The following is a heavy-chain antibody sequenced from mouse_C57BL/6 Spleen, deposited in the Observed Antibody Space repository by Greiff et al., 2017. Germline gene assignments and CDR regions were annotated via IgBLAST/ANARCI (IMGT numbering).Heavy chain of an antibody. D-gene: IGHD1-1*01. V-gene: IGHV7-3*01. CDR1: GFTFTDYY. CDR3: ARYANYYYGSFDY. J-gene: IGHJ2*01. Sequence: DVMLVESGGGLVQPGGSLSLSCAASGFTFTDYYMSWVRQPPGKALEWLGFIRNKANGYTTEYSASVKGRFTISRDNSQSILYLQMNALRAEDSATYYCARYANYYYGSFDYWGQGTTLTVSS. CDR2: IRNKANGYTT.